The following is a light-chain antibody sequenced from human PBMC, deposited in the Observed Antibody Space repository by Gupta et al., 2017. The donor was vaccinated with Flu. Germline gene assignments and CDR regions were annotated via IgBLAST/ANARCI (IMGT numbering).Light chain of an antibody. Sequence: QLVLTQSPSASASLAASFKLTCTLISGHSSYTIAWHQVHTEKGPRFLMKLNRDGSQKKGDGIPDRFACSSSGAERYLTIFSLEAEDWAYSYCQNWGTGWVVGGGTKITVL. CDR3: QNWGTGWV. CDR1: SGHSSYT. V-gene: IGLV4-69*01. CDR2: LNRDGSQ. J-gene: IGLJ3*02.